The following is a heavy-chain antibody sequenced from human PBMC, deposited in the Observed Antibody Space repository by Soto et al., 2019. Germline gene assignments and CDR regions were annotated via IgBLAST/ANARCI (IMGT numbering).Heavy chain of an antibody. V-gene: IGHV3-23*01. CDR3: AKDLGYYGSGTAGGYFDL. D-gene: IGHD3-10*01. CDR2: ISGSGGST. Sequence: EVQLLESGGGLVQPGGSLRLSCAASGFTFSSYAMSWVRQAPGKGLEWVSAISGSGGSTYYADSVKGRFTISRDNSKNTRYLQMNSLRAEDTAIYYCAKDLGYYGSGTAGGYFDLWGRGTLVTVSS. J-gene: IGHJ2*01. CDR1: GFTFSSYA.